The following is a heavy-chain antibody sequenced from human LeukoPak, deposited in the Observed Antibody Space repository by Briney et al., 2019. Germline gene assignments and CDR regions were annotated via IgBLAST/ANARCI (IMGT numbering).Heavy chain of an antibody. J-gene: IGHJ4*02. V-gene: IGHV4-59*01. CDR3: ARVPSGYYTHFDY. CDR1: GGSISSYY. Sequence: SETLSLTCTVSGGSISSYYWSWIRQPPGKGLEWIGYIYYSGSTNYNPSLKSRVTISVDTSKNQFSLKLSSVTAADTAVYYCARVPSGYYTHFDYWGQGTLVTVSS. D-gene: IGHD3-3*01. CDR2: IYYSGST.